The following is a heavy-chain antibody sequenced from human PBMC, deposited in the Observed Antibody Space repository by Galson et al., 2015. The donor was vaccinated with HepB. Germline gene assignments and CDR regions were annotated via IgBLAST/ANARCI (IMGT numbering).Heavy chain of an antibody. CDR2: ITAAGGST. CDR1: GFIFGSYM. J-gene: IGHJ4*02. D-gene: IGHD1-26*01. CDR3: ANLLRALIGGATSVRREVDY. V-gene: IGHV3-23*01. Sequence: SLRPSCAASGFIFGSYMMSWVRQAPGKGLEWVSSITAAGGSTFYADSVKGRFTISRDNSKNTLYLERNSLRAEDTAVYYCANLLRALIGGATSVRREVDYWGPETLVTVSS.